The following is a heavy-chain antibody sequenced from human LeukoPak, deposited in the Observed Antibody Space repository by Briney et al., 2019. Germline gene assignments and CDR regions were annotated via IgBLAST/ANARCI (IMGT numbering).Heavy chain of an antibody. CDR2: IGYDGNNK. V-gene: IGHV3-30*02. D-gene: IGHD3-10*01. CDR3: ANYLSYGPIG. Sequence: PGGSLRLSCTASGFLFSNYGMHWVRQAPGKGLEWMAFIGYDGNNKEYADSVKGRFTISRDNSKNTLYLQMNSLRAEDTAVYYCANYLSYGPIGWGQGTLVIVSS. CDR1: GFLFSNYG. J-gene: IGHJ4*02.